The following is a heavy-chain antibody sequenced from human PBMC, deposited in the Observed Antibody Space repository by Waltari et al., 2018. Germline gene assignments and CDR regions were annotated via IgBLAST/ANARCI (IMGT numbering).Heavy chain of an antibody. D-gene: IGHD1-26*01. CDR1: GDSMTSNSW. CDR3: ARDRGRGLYLDS. Sequence: QVQLQESGPGLVKPSGTLSLTCAVSGDSMTSNSWWSWARQPPGRGLEWIGQIHRSGKTNYNPALESRVTVSMDTSNNQFSLKVTSATAADTAVYYCARDRGRGLYLDSWGQGTLVTVSP. V-gene: IGHV4-4*02. CDR2: IHRSGKT. J-gene: IGHJ4*02.